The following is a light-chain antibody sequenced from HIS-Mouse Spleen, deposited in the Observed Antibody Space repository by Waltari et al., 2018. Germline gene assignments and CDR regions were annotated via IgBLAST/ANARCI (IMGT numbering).Light chain of an antibody. V-gene: IGLV3-27*01. CDR3: YSAADNSGV. J-gene: IGLJ2*01. CDR1: VLAKKY. Sequence: SYELTQPSSVSVSPGQTARITCSGDVLAKKYARWFQQKPGQAPVLVIYKNSERPSGIPERYCGSSSGTTVTLTISGAQVEDEADYYCYSAADNSGVFGGGTKLTVL. CDR2: KNS.